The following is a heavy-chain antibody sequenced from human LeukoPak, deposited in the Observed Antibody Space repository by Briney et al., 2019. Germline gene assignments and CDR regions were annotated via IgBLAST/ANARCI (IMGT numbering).Heavy chain of an antibody. J-gene: IGHJ6*03. CDR3: ARDRGCSSTSCYWFYYMDV. Sequence: ASVKVSCKASGYTFTNYYVHWVRQAPGQGLEWMGVINPSGGSTNYAQKFQGRVTITADESTSTAYMELSSLRSEDTAVYYCARDRGCSSTSCYWFYYMDVWGKGTTVTVSS. V-gene: IGHV1-46*01. CDR1: GYTFTNYY. D-gene: IGHD2-2*01. CDR2: INPSGGST.